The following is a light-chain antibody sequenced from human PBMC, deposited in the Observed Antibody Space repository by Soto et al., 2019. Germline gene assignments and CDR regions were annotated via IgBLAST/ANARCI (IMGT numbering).Light chain of an antibody. J-gene: IGLJ1*01. CDR1: SSNIGSNT. CDR2: NNN. V-gene: IGLV1-44*01. Sequence: QSVLTQPPSASGTPGQRVTISCSGSSSNIGSNTVTWYQQLPGTAPKLLIYNNNRRPSGVPDRFSGSKSGTSDSLAITGLQSEDEADYYCAAWDDSLNGYVFGTGTKLTVL. CDR3: AAWDDSLNGYV.